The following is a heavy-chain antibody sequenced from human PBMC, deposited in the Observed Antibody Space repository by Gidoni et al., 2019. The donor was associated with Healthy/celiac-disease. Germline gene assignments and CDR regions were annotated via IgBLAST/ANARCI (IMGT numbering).Heavy chain of an antibody. D-gene: IGHD3-22*01. V-gene: IGHV1-46*01. Sequence: QVQLVQYGAEVKTPGASVKVSCKASGYTFTRYYMHWVRQAPGQGLEWMGMINPSGGSTGYAHKFQGMFTMTRDTSTSTVYMELSSLRSEYTAVYYCARDSNAHSSGPYGYWYFDLWGRGTLVTVSS. J-gene: IGHJ2*01. CDR3: ARDSNAHSSGPYGYWYFDL. CDR1: GYTFTRYY. CDR2: INPSGGST.